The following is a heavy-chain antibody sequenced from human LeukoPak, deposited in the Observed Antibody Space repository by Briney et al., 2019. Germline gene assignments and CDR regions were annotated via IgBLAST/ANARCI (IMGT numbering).Heavy chain of an antibody. J-gene: IGHJ3*02. CDR1: GFTFTKYF. V-gene: IGHV3-23*01. CDR2: ISGTADTT. D-gene: IGHD6-19*01. CDR3: ARRGGSRGWGAFDI. Sequence: PGGSLRLSCAASGFTFTKYFMNWVRQAPGKGLEWVLSISGTADTTYDADSVKGRFTISRDNSKNTLSLQMNSLRVEDTATYYCARRGGSRGWGAFDIWGQGTIVPVSS.